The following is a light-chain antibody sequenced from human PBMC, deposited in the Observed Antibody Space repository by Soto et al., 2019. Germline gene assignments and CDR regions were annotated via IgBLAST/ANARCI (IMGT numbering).Light chain of an antibody. CDR1: QVVVTAY. CDR3: LLFRGSPT. V-gene: IGKV3-20*01. Sequence: EIVLTQSPGTLSVSPGERATLSCRASQVVVTAYIHWYQHKPGQAPRLLISGASTRASGIPDRFSGSGVGTDFTLIINRLEPEDCAVYYCLLFRGSPTFGPGSRVHI. CDR2: GAS. J-gene: IGKJ3*01.